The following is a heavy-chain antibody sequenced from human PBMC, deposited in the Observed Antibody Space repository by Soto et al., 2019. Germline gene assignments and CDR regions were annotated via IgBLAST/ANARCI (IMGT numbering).Heavy chain of an antibody. CDR1: GFTFSSYW. Sequence: GGSLRLSCAASGFTFSSYWMHWVRQVPGKGLVWVSRIHFDGSTTHYADSVKGRFTISRDNAKNTLSLQMNSLRAEDTAVYYCARDAYISGYFQFDYWGQGTLVTVSS. D-gene: IGHD6-19*01. J-gene: IGHJ4*02. V-gene: IGHV3-74*01. CDR3: ARDAYISGYFQFDY. CDR2: IHFDGSTT.